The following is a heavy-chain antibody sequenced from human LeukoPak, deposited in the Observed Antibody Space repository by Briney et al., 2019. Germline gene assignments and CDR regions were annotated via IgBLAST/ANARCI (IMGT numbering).Heavy chain of an antibody. D-gene: IGHD1-26*01. Sequence: GGSLRLSCAASGFTVSSNYMSWVRQAPGKGLEWVSVIYSGGSTYYADSVKGRFTISRDNSKNTLYLQMNSLGAEDTAVYYCARDYIVGATSWFDPWGQGTLVTVSS. J-gene: IGHJ5*02. CDR3: ARDYIVGATSWFDP. V-gene: IGHV3-66*01. CDR2: IYSGGST. CDR1: GFTVSSNY.